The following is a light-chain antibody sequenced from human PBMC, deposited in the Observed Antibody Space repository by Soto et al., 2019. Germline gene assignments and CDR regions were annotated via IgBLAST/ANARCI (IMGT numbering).Light chain of an antibody. V-gene: IGLV2-14*01. CDR3: SSYTRSSAWV. CDR2: EVS. Sequence: QSALTQPASVSGSPGQSITISCTGTSSDVGGYNYVSWYQQHPGKAPKLMIYEVSNRPSGVSNRFSGSKSGNTGSLTISGLQAEHEADYYCSSYTRSSAWVFGGGTKLTVL. CDR1: SSDVGGYNY. J-gene: IGLJ3*02.